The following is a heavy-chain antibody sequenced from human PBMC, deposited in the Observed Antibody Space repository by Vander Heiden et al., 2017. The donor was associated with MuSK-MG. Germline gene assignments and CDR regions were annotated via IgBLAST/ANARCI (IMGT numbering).Heavy chain of an antibody. V-gene: IGHV3-30*04. CDR3: AREGITMVRGALDY. CDR1: GFTFSSYA. J-gene: IGHJ4*02. Sequence: QVQLVESGGGVVQPGRSLILSCAASGFTFSSYAMHWVRQAPGKGLEWVAVISYDGSNKYYAGSVKGRFTISRDNSKNTLYLQMNSLRAEDTAVYYCAREGITMVRGALDYWGQGTLVTVSS. D-gene: IGHD3-10*01. CDR2: ISYDGSNK.